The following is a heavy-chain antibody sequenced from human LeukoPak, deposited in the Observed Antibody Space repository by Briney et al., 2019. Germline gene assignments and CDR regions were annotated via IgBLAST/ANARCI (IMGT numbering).Heavy chain of an antibody. CDR2: INPNSGGT. Sequence: VASVKVSCKASGYTFTGYYMHWVRQAPGQGLEWMGRINPNSGGTNYAQEFQGRVTMTRDTSISTAYMELSRLRSDDTAVYYCARRYCSGGSCYLFDYWGQGTLVTVSS. D-gene: IGHD2-15*01. CDR1: GYTFTGYY. J-gene: IGHJ4*02. V-gene: IGHV1-2*06. CDR3: ARRYCSGGSCYLFDY.